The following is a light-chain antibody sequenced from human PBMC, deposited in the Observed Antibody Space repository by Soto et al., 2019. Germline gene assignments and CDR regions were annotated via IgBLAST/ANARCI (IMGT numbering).Light chain of an antibody. CDR1: QSVSSY. J-gene: IGKJ2*01. Sequence: EIVLTQSPATLSLSPGERATLSCRASQSVSSYLAWYQQKPGQAPRLLIYDASNRATGIPARFSGSGSGTDFTLTIRSLEPEDFAVYYCQQRSNWPPDTFGQGTKLEI. CDR2: DAS. CDR3: QQRSNWPPDT. V-gene: IGKV3-11*01.